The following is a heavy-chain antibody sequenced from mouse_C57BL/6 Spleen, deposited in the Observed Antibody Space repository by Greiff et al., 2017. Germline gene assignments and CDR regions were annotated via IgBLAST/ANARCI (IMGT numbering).Heavy chain of an antibody. J-gene: IGHJ4*01. D-gene: IGHD2-12*01. CDR3: AGLYDVNAMAS. V-gene: IGHV1-7*01. Sequence: QVQLKQSGAELAKPGASVKLSCKASGYTFTSYWMHWVKQRPGQGLEWIGYINPSSGYTKYNQKFKDKATLTADKSSSTAYMQLSSLTYKDFAVYYCAGLYDVNAMASRRQGTSVTVSS. CDR2: INPSSGYT. CDR1: GYTFTSYW.